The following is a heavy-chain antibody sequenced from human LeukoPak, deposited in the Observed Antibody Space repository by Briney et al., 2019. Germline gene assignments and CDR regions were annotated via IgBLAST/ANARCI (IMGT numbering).Heavy chain of an antibody. D-gene: IGHD5-12*01. CDR1: GGSISSYY. CDR2: IYYSGST. V-gene: IGHV4-59*12. J-gene: IGHJ4*02. Sequence: SETLSLTCTVSGGSISSYYWSWIRQPPGKGLEWIGYIYYSGSTNYNPSLKSRVTISVDTSKNQFSLKLSSVTAADTAVYYCARVFNKIVATIRYYFDYWGQGTLVTVSS. CDR3: ARVFNKIVATIRYYFDY.